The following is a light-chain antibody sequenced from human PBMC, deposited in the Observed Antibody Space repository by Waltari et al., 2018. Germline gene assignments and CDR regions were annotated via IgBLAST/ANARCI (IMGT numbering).Light chain of an antibody. CDR1: SGHRSNA. J-gene: IGLJ3*02. CDR2: VNSDGSH. V-gene: IGLV4-69*01. CDR3: QTGGHGTWV. Sequence: QLVLTQSPSASASLGASVKLTCTLRSGHRSNALALLQPQPEKGPRYLMKVNSDGSHSKGDEIPDRFSGSTSGAERYLTISSVQPEDEADYYCQTGGHGTWVFGGGTKLTVL.